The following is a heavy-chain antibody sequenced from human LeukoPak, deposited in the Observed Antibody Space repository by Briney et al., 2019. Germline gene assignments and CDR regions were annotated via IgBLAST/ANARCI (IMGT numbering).Heavy chain of an antibody. V-gene: IGHV3-43*02. CDR1: GFTFDDYA. CDR2: ISGDGGST. CDR3: AKDKGTYVLRYFDWLFSLDY. Sequence: GGSLRLSCAASGFTFDDYAMHWVRQAPGKGLDGVSLISGDGGSTYYADSVNGRFTISRDNSNNFLYLQMNSLSTEDTALYYCAKDKGTYVLRYFDWLFSLDYWGQGTLVTVSS. D-gene: IGHD3-9*01. J-gene: IGHJ4*02.